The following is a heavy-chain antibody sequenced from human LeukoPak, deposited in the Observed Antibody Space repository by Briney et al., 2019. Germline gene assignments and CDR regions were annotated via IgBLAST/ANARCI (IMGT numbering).Heavy chain of an antibody. V-gene: IGHV1-2*02. D-gene: IGHD3-22*01. CDR3: ARDHSGYYVGYFDY. Sequence: GASVKVSCKASGYTFTSYYMHWVRQAPGQGLEWMGWINPNSGGTNYAQKFQGRVTMTTDTSTSTAYMELRSLRSDDTAVYYCARDHSGYYVGYFDYWGQGTLVTVSS. CDR1: GYTFTSYY. CDR2: INPNSGGT. J-gene: IGHJ4*02.